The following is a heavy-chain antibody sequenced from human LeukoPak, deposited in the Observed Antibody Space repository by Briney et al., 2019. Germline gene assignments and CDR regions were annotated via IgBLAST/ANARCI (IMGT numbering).Heavy chain of an antibody. J-gene: IGHJ4*02. V-gene: IGHV4-39*01. Sequence: PSETLSLTCTVSGGSISSSSYYWGWIRQPPGKGLEWIGSIYYSGSTYYNPSLKSRVTISVDTSKNQFSLKLSSVTAADTAVYYCARSFRYYDSSGYYEYFDYWGQGTLVTVSS. CDR2: IYYSGST. CDR3: ARSFRYYDSSGYYEYFDY. D-gene: IGHD3-22*01. CDR1: GGSISSSSYY.